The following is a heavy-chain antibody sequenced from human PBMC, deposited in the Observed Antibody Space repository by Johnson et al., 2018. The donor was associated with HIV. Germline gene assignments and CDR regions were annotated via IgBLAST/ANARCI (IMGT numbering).Heavy chain of an antibody. J-gene: IGHJ3*02. CDR3: TTDVLGVDAFDI. D-gene: IGHD4/OR15-4a*01. CDR2: IKSKTDGGTT. CDR1: GFTFSDYY. V-gene: IGHV3-15*01. Sequence: VQLVESGGGVVQSGRSLRLSCAASGFTFSDYYMSWIRQAPGKGLEWVGRIKSKTDGGTTDYAAPVKGRFTISRDDSKNTLYLQMNSLKTEDTAVYYCTTDVLGVDAFDIWGQGTMVTVSS.